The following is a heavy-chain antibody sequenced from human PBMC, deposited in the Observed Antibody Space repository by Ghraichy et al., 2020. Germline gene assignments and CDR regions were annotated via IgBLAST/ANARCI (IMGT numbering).Heavy chain of an antibody. V-gene: IGHV3-7*01. CDR3: ARHGEAPYA. Sequence: GGSLRLSCAAAGFTFSGSWMTWVRQAPGKGLEWVANVREDGNEKHYLDSVKGRFTISRDNAKNSLYLQMYSLRVEDTAVYYCARHGEAPYAWGQGTLVTVSS. J-gene: IGHJ4*02. CDR2: VREDGNEK. D-gene: IGHD3-10*01. CDR1: GFTFSGSW.